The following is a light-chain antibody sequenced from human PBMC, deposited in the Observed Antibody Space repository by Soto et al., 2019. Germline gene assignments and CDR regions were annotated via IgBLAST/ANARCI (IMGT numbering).Light chain of an antibody. J-gene: IGKJ1*01. CDR3: QQYKNWWT. CDR2: GAS. V-gene: IGKV3-15*01. Sequence: EIVMTQSPATLSVSPGERATLSCRASQSVSNNLAWYQKKPGQAPRLLIYGASTRATGIPARFSGSGSGTVFTLTISSLQSEDFAFYYCQQYKNWWTFGQGTRVDI. CDR1: QSVSNN.